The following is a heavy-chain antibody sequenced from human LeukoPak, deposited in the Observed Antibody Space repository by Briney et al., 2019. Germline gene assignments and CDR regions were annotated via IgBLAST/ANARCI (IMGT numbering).Heavy chain of an antibody. CDR3: ARTNPQLWYGGYYYYMDA. CDR2: TSHSGNT. CDR1: GESFSTLY. Sequence: SESLSLTCAVYGESFSTLYWSWIRQPPGKGLEWIGETSHSGNTNYDPSLKSRVTISVDTSKNQFSLKLSSVTAADTAVYFCARTNPQLWYGGYYYYMDAWAKGTTVTVSS. J-gene: IGHJ6*03. V-gene: IGHV4-34*01. D-gene: IGHD3-10*01.